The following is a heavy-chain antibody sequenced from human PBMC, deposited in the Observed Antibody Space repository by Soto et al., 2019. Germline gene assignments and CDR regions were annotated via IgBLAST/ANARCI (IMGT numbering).Heavy chain of an antibody. Sequence: SETLSLTCTVSGGSISSGDYYWSWIRQPPGKGLEWIGYIYYSGSTYYNPSLKSRVTISVDTSKNQFSLKLSSVTAADTAVYYCARDQDCSGGSCYLYYYYGMDVWGQGTTVTVS. V-gene: IGHV4-30-4*01. D-gene: IGHD2-15*01. CDR2: IYYSGST. CDR1: GGSISSGDYY. J-gene: IGHJ6*02. CDR3: ARDQDCSGGSCYLYYYYGMDV.